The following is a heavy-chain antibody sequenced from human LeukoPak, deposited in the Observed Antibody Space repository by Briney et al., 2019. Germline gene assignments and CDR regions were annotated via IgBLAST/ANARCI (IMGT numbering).Heavy chain of an antibody. CDR2: IKQDGSEK. J-gene: IGHJ6*03. CDR1: GFTFSSYW. Sequence: GGSLRLSCAASGFTFSSYWMSWVRQAPGKGLEWVANIKQDGSEKYYVDSVKGRFTISRDNAKNSLYLQMNSLRAEDTAVYYCARDNRDSSSWWGRRYYYMDVWGKGTTVTVSS. CDR3: ARDNRDSSSWWGRRYYYMDV. V-gene: IGHV3-7*01. D-gene: IGHD6-13*01.